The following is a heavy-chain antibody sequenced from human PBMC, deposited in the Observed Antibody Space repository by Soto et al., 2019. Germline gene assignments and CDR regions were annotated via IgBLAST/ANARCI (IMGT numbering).Heavy chain of an antibody. Sequence: QVQLVQSGGEVKKPGSSVKVSCKASGDTFTNHVFXXVXQAPGQGLEWMGGIISLFGTPHYAQRFQGRVXXXXXXXXXXXXXXXXXXXXXXXXXXXXXXXXXXXXDRGDYWGQGTLVTVSS. CDR2: IISLFGTP. CDR3: XXXXXXXXDRGDY. D-gene: IGHD3-10*01. J-gene: IGHJ4*02. CDR1: GDTFTNHV. V-gene: IGHV1-69*05.